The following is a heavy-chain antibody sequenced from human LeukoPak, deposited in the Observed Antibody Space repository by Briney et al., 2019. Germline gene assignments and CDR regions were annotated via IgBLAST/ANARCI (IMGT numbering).Heavy chain of an antibody. CDR3: ARICPPYYDILTGYCFDI. D-gene: IGHD3-9*01. CDR2: ISYDGSNK. J-gene: IGHJ3*02. CDR1: GFTFSSYA. V-gene: IGHV3-30*04. Sequence: GGSLRLSCAASGFTFSSYAMHWVRQAPGKGLEWVAVISYDGSNKYYADSVKGRFTISRDNSKNTLYLQMNSLRAEDTAVYYCARICPPYYDILTGYCFDIWGQGTMVTVSS.